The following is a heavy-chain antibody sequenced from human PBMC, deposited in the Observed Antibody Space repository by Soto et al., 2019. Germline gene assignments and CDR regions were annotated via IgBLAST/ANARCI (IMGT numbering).Heavy chain of an antibody. J-gene: IGHJ4*02. CDR3: ARDPVSVPIIVVTYFEY. CDR2: INAGNGNT. Sequence: QVQLVQSGAEVKKPGASVKVSCKASGYTFTRHSMHWVRQAPGQRPEWMGWINAGNGNTKYSQKFQGRVTITRDTTASTVYMELSSLTSEDTAVYYCARDPVSVPIIVVTYFEYWGQGTLVTVSS. D-gene: IGHD3-22*01. CDR1: GYTFTRHS. V-gene: IGHV1-3*01.